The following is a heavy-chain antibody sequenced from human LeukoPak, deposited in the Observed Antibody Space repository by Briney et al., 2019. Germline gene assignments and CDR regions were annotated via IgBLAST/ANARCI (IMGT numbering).Heavy chain of an antibody. V-gene: IGHV4-39*07. D-gene: IGHD1-26*01. J-gene: IGHJ6*02. CDR1: GGSISSSSYY. CDR2: IYYSGST. Sequence: SETLSLTCTVSGGSISSSSYYWGWIRQPPGKGLEWIGSIYYSGSTYYNPSLKSRVTISVDTSKNQFSLKLSSVTAADTAVYYCARLPRPWEGAASHVWGQGTTVTVSS. CDR3: ARLPRPWEGAASHV.